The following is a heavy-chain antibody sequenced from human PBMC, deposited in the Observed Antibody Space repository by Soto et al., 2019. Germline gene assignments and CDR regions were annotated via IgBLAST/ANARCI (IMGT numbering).Heavy chain of an antibody. CDR2: INHSGST. J-gene: IGHJ4*02. V-gene: IGHV4-34*01. CDR1: GGSFSGYY. Sequence: PSETLSLTCAVYGGSFSGYYWSWIRQPPGKGLEWIGEINHSGSTNYNPSLKSRVTISVDTSKNQFSLKLSSVTAADTAVYYCARLADYYGSGSYYRPPDYWGQGTLVTVSS. D-gene: IGHD3-10*01. CDR3: ARLADYYGSGSYYRPPDY.